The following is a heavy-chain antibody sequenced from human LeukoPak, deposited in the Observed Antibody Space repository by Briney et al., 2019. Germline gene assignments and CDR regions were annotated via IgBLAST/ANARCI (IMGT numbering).Heavy chain of an antibody. V-gene: IGHV4-30-2*01. J-gene: IGHJ4*02. CDR1: GDSITSSSSF. D-gene: IGHD3-3*01. Sequence: SETLSLTCNVSGDSITSSSSFWSWIRQPPGKGLEWIGDVSHGGRNNYNPSLQSRVTLSVDRSKSQFSLRLTSVTAADTAVYYCASSSQRDFWSGYYDYWGQGTLVTVSS. CDR2: VSHGGRN. CDR3: ASSSQRDFWSGYYDY.